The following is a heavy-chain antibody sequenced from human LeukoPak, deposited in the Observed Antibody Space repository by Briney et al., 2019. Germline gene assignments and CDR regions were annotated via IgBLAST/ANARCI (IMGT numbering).Heavy chain of an antibody. V-gene: IGHV1-46*01. CDR3: ARSDHNSWNAFDI. D-gene: IGHD1-26*01. CDR1: GYTFTSYH. J-gene: IGHJ3*02. CDR2: INPSGGIT. Sequence: GASVKVSCKASGYTFTSYHIHWVRQAPGQGLEWMGIINPSGGITDYAQKFQGRVTITRNTPISTAYMELSSLTSEDTAVYYCARSDHNSWNAFDIWGQGTMVTVSS.